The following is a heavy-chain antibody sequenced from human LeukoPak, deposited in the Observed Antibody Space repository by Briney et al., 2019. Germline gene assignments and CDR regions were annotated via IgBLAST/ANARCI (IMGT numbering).Heavy chain of an antibody. Sequence: GGSLRLSCAASGFTFSSYAMRWVRQAPGKGLEWVAVISYDGSNKYYADSVKGRFTISRDNSKNTLYLQMNSLRAEDTAVYYCARPDLTRVVAEAGADYWGQGTLVTVSS. CDR1: GFTFSSYA. D-gene: IGHD2-15*01. CDR2: ISYDGSNK. CDR3: ARPDLTRVVAEAGADY. J-gene: IGHJ4*02. V-gene: IGHV3-30*01.